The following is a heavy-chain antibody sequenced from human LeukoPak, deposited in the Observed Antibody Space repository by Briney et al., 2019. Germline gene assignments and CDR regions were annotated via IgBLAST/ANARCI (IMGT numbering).Heavy chain of an antibody. J-gene: IGHJ6*02. D-gene: IGHD3-10*01. CDR2: IYHSGST. CDR1: GGSISSYY. Sequence: PSETLSLTCSVSGGSISSYYWSWIRQPPGEGLEWIGYIYHSGSTNYNPSLKSRVPISVDTSKNQFSLKLSSVTAADTAVYYCARRKYYGSGYTLEVWGQGTTVTVSS. V-gene: IGHV4-59*08. CDR3: ARRKYYGSGYTLEV.